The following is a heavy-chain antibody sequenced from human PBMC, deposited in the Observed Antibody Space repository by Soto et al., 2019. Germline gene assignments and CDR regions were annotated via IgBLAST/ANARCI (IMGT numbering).Heavy chain of an antibody. CDR1: GFAFSSEW. V-gene: IGHV3-74*01. Sequence: PGGSLRLSCAASGFAFSSEWMHWVRQAPGKGLVWVSRIDPYDTGITYADSVKGRFTISRDNAKNSLHLQMNSLKAEDTAMYLCARVVYSNGWIFDYWGQGTLVTVSS. D-gene: IGHD6-19*01. CDR3: ARVVYSNGWIFDY. CDR2: IDPYDTGI. J-gene: IGHJ4*01.